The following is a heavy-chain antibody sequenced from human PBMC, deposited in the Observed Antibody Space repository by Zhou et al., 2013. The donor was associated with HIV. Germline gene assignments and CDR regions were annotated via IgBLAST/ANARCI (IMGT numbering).Heavy chain of an antibody. D-gene: IGHD2-2*01. J-gene: IGHJ6*03. Sequence: QVQLVQSGAEVKKPGSSVKVSCKASGGTFSSYAISWVRQAPGQGLEWMGGIIPIFGTANYAQKFQGRVTITTDESTSTAYMELSSLRSEDTAVYYCARDRPYCSSTSCSGRPDYYYYYMDVWGKGTTVTVSS. CDR1: GGTFSSYA. V-gene: IGHV1-69*05. CDR2: IIPIFGTA. CDR3: ARDRPYCSSTSCSGRPDYYYYYMDV.